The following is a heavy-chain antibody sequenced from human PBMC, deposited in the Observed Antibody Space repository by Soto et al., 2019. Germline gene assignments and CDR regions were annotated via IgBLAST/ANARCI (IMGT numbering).Heavy chain of an antibody. Sequence: GGSLRLSCAASAFTFSTYAMSWVRQAPGKGLEWVSAISGSGSTTYYADSVKGRFTISRDNSKNTLYLQMNSLRAEDTAVYYCAKDLKSGSGWYWDYWGQGTLVTVSS. CDR2: ISGSGSTT. J-gene: IGHJ4*02. CDR3: AKDLKSGSGWYWDY. CDR1: AFTFSTYA. V-gene: IGHV3-23*01. D-gene: IGHD6-19*01.